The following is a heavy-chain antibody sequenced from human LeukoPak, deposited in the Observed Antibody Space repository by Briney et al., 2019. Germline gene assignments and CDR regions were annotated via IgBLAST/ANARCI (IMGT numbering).Heavy chain of an antibody. V-gene: IGHV1-69*13. CDR1: GGTFSSYA. CDR2: IIPIFGTA. J-gene: IGHJ5*02. D-gene: IGHD3-22*01. CDR3: AAAVITTYWFDP. Sequence: SVKVSCKASGGTFSSYAISWVRQAPGQGLEWMGGIIPIFGTANYAQKFQGRVTITADESTSTAYMELSSPRSEDTAVYYCAAAVITTYWFDPWGQGTLVTVSS.